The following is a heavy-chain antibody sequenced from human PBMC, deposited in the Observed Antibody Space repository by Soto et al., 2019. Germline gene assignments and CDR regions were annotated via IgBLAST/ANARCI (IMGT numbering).Heavy chain of an antibody. J-gene: IGHJ3*02. Sequence: PSETLSLTCTVXGGSISSYYWSWIRQPPGKGLEWIGYIYYSGSTDYNPSLKSRVTISVDTSKNQFSLKLSSVTAADTAVYYCARDRGYDYVWGTHAFDIWGQGTMVTVSS. D-gene: IGHD3-16*01. V-gene: IGHV4-59*01. CDR2: IYYSGST. CDR1: GGSISSYY. CDR3: ARDRGYDYVWGTHAFDI.